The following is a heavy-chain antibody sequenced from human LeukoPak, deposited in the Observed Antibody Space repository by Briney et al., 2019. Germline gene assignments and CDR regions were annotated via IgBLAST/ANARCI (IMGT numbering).Heavy chain of an antibody. CDR3: ATRDIVVVVAATPGGVNWFDP. CDR1: GFTFSSYA. D-gene: IGHD2-15*01. CDR2: ISYDGSNK. J-gene: IGHJ5*02. Sequence: GGSLRLSCAASGFTFSSYAMHWVRQAPGKGLEWVAVISYDGSNKYYADSVKGRFTISRDNSKNTLYLQMNSLRAEDTAVYYCATRDIVVVVAATPGGVNWFDPWGQGTLVTVSS. V-gene: IGHV3-30*04.